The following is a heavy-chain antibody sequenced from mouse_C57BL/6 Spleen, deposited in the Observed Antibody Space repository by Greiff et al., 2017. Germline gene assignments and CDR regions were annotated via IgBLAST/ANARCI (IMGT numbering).Heavy chain of an antibody. J-gene: IGHJ3*01. V-gene: IGHV5-6*01. CDR1: GFTFSSYG. CDR2: ISSGGSYT. Sequence: EVLLVESGGDLVKPGGSLKLSCAASGFTFSSYGMSWVRQTPDKRLEWVATISSGGSYTYYPDSVKGRFTISRDNAKNTLYLQMSSLKSEDTAMYYCARRGWVTTVVESSWFAYWGQGTLVTVSA. CDR3: ARRGWVTTVVESSWFAY. D-gene: IGHD1-1*01.